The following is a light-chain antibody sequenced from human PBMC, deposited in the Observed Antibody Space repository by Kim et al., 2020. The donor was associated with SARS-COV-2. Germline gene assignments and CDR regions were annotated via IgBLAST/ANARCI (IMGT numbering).Light chain of an antibody. Sequence: VALVQTASITFQGDILRSSYATWYHQKPRQSPILVIYGKNNRPSGIPDRFSGSSSVNTASLTITGTQAGDEADYYCNSRDSNDNVVFGGGTQLTVL. CDR2: GKN. CDR3: NSRDSNDNVV. J-gene: IGLJ2*01. CDR1: ILRSSY. V-gene: IGLV3-19*01.